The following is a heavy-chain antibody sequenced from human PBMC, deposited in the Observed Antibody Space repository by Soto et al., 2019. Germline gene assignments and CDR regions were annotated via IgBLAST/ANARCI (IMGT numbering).Heavy chain of an antibody. J-gene: IGHJ4*02. CDR3: ANLWFGELSLDY. CDR2: IKSKTDGGTT. CDR1: GFTFSNAW. V-gene: IGHV3-15*01. D-gene: IGHD3-10*01. Sequence: GGSLRLSCAASGFTFSNAWMSWVRQAPGKGLEWVGRIKSKTDGGTTDYAAPVKGRFTISRDNSKNTLYLQMNSLRAEDTAVYYCANLWFGELSLDYWGQGTLVTVSS.